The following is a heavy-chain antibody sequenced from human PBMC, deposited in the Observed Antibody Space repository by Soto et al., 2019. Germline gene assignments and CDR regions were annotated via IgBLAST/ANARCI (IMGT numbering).Heavy chain of an antibody. CDR2: ISGSGGST. D-gene: IGHD3-10*01. CDR1: VFTFSSYA. CDR3: AKEFMVRGVPPLSFGMDV. V-gene: IGHV3-23*01. Sequence: GGSLRLSCAASVFTFSSYAMIWVRQAPGKGLEWVSGISGSGGSTYYADPVKGRFTISRDNSKNTLYLQVNSLRAEDTALYYCAKEFMVRGVPPLSFGMDVWGQGTTVTVSS. J-gene: IGHJ6*02.